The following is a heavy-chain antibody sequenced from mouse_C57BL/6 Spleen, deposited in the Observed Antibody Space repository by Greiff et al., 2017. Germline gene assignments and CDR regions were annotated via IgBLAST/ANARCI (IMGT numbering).Heavy chain of an antibody. V-gene: IGHV6-6*01. Sequence: EVKVEESGGGLVQPGGSMKLSCAASGFTFSDAWMDWVSQSPGKGLEWVGEIRNRANNHATYYAESGKGRFTISRDDSKSSVNLQMNSLSAEDTGIYYCTAPVAYGYFDVWGTGTTVTVSS. D-gene: IGHD1-1*02. CDR1: GFTFSDAW. CDR2: IRNRANNHAT. CDR3: TAPVAYGYFDV. J-gene: IGHJ1*03.